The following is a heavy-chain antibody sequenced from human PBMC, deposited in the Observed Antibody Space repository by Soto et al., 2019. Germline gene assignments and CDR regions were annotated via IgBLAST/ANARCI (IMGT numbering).Heavy chain of an antibody. D-gene: IGHD6-13*01. J-gene: IGHJ6*02. CDR1: GYTFTSYA. CDR3: ARVSFVFALGAPYYYYYGMDV. CDR2: INAGNGNT. V-gene: IGHV1-3*01. Sequence: GASVKVSCKASGYTFTSYAMHWVRQAPGQRLEWMGWINAGNGNTKYSQKFQGRVTISKDTSKNQVVLTMTNMDPVDTATYYCARVSFVFALGAPYYYYYGMDVWGQGTTVPVSS.